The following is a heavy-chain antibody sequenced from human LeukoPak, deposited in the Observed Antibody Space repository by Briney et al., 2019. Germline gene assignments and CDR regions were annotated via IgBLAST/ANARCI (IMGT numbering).Heavy chain of an antibody. Sequence: SETLSLTCTVSGDSINNNNYYWGWIRQPPGKGLEWIGSIYYSGSTYYNPSLRSRIMVSVDTSKNQFSLKLNSVTAADTAVYYCARLGNPFITVAGSYDYWGQGTLVTV. CDR2: IYYSGST. V-gene: IGHV4-39*01. CDR1: GDSINNNNYY. J-gene: IGHJ4*02. CDR3: ARLGNPFITVAGSYDY. D-gene: IGHD6-19*01.